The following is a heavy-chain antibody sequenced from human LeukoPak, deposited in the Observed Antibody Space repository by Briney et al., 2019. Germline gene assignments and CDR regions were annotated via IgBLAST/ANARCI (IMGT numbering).Heavy chain of an antibody. CDR3: ARESRYAFDI. CDR2: ISGSGGST. Sequence: GGSLRLSCAASGFTFSSYAMSWVRQAPGKGLEWVSAISGSGGSTYYADSVKGRFTISRDNSMKTLYLQMNSLRADDTAVYYCARESRYAFDIWGQGTMVTVSS. V-gene: IGHV3-23*01. CDR1: GFTFSSYA. J-gene: IGHJ3*02.